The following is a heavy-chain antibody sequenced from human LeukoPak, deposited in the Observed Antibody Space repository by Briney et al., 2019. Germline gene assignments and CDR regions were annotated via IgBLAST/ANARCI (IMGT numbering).Heavy chain of an antibody. V-gene: IGHV4-39*01. CDR1: SGFFSRNGYY. J-gene: IGHJ2*01. CDR2: ILYSGTT. D-gene: IGHD2-15*01. CDR3: ARHVGGGYWYFDY. Sequence: SETLSLTCTVSSGFFSRNGYYWGWIRLPPGKGLKWIGSILYSGTTYNNPSLKSRVTMSVDTSKNQFSLRLNSVTAADTAVYYCARHVGGGYWYFDYWGRGTQVTVSS.